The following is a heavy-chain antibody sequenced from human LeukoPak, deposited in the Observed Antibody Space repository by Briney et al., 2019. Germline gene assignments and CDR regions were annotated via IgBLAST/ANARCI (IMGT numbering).Heavy chain of an antibody. Sequence: GGSLRLSCAASGFIFSSYWMAWVRQAPGKGLEWVSYISSSDSITYYADSVKGRFIISRDNAKNSLYLQMNSLRAEDTAVYYCASKYTSTWDGDYWGQGTLVTVSS. J-gene: IGHJ4*02. CDR1: GFIFSSYW. CDR3: ASKYTSTWDGDY. D-gene: IGHD6-13*01. V-gene: IGHV3-48*04. CDR2: ISSSDSIT.